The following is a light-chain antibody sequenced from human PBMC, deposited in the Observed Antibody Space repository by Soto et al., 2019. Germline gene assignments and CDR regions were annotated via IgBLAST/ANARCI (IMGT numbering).Light chain of an antibody. Sequence: QSALAQPASVSGSPGQSITISCTGTNSDVGAYNYVSWYQHHPDRAPKLIIYDVTKRPSGVSHRFSASKSGNTASLTISGHQAEDEAEYYCASYTSSSLGVFGTGTKLTVL. CDR1: NSDVGAYNY. CDR3: ASYTSSSLGV. CDR2: DVT. J-gene: IGLJ1*01. V-gene: IGLV2-14*03.